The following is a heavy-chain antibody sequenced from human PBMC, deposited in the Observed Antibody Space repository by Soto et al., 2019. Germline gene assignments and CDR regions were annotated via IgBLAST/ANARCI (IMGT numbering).Heavy chain of an antibody. CDR2: ISGSGGST. Sequence: GGSLRLYCAASGFSFSSYAMSWVRQAPGKGLEWVSAISGSGGSTYYADSVKGRFTISRDNSKNTLYLQMNSLRAEDTAVYYCAKDLRQWLFNYYFDYWGQGTLVTVSS. V-gene: IGHV3-23*01. CDR1: GFSFSSYA. J-gene: IGHJ4*02. CDR3: AKDLRQWLFNYYFDY. D-gene: IGHD3-22*01.